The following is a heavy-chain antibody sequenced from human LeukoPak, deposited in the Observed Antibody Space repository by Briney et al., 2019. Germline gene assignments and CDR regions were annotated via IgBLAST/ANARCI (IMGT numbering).Heavy chain of an antibody. V-gene: IGHV4-34*01. CDR3: ARGIAVAGTLYYFDY. J-gene: IGHJ4*02. CDR1: GGSFSGYY. D-gene: IGHD6-19*01. Sequence: SETLSLTCAVYGGSFSGYYWSWIRQPPGKGLEWIGEINHSGSTNYNPSLKSRVTISVDTSKNQLSLKLSSVTAADTAVYYCARGIAVAGTLYYFDYWGQGTLVTVSS. CDR2: INHSGST.